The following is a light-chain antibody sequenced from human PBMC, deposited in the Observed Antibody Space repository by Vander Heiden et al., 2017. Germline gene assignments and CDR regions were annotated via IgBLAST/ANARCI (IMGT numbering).Light chain of an antibody. V-gene: IGLV3-21*02. J-gene: IGLJ3*02. CDR3: QVWDSYTDHVV. CDR2: DDS. Sequence: SYLLTQAPSLPSPPGQTARITCGGNNIGSKTVHWYQQKTRQAPVLVVYDDSHRPSGIRDRFSGSNSKTTATLTISRVEDGDEADYYCQVWDSYTDHVVFGGGTRLTVL. CDR1: NIGSKT.